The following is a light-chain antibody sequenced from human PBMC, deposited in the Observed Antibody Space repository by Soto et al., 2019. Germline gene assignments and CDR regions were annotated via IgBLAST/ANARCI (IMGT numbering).Light chain of an antibody. J-gene: IGLJ3*02. CDR2: KDN. CDR3: VAWDDSLSAWV. CDR1: SSNIGSNY. V-gene: IGLV1-47*01. Sequence: QAVVTQPPSASGTPGQRVTISCSGSSSNIGSNYVYWHQQLPGTAPRLLIYKDNQRPSGVPDRFSGSKSGTSASLAISGLRSEDEADYYCVAWDDSLSAWVFGGGTKLTVL.